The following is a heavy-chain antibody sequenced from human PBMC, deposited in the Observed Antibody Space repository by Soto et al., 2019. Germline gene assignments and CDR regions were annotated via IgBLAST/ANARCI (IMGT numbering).Heavy chain of an antibody. V-gene: IGHV3-7*01. Sequence: GGSLRLSCAVSEFNVMSYWMSWVRQAPGKGLEWVASIKEDGSEIYYADSVKGRFTISRDNSKNTLYLQMNSLRAEDTAVYYCAKSSSLPVVTPYYFDYWGQGTLVTVSS. CDR1: EFNVMSYW. CDR2: IKEDGSEI. J-gene: IGHJ4*02. CDR3: AKSSSLPVVTPYYFDY. D-gene: IGHD2-21*02.